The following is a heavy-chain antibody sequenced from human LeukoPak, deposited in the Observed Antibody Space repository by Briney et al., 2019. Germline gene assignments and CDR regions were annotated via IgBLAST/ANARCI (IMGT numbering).Heavy chain of an antibody. CDR3: AKDAEYYYDSSGYYRSAEYFQH. J-gene: IGHJ1*01. CDR1: GFTFSSYG. CDR2: ISYDGSNK. Sequence: PGGSLRLSCAASGFTFSSYGMHWVRQAPGKGLEWVAVISYDGSNKYYADSVKGRFTISRDNSKNTLYLQMNSLRAEDTAVYYCAKDAEYYYDSSGYYRSAEYFQHWGQGTLVTVSS. D-gene: IGHD3-22*01. V-gene: IGHV3-30*18.